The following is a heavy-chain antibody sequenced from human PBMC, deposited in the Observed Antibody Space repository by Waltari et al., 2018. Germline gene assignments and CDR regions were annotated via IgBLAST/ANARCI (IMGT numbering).Heavy chain of an antibody. J-gene: IGHJ4*02. CDR3: ASRYFDWLRDY. Sequence: QVQLQQWGAGLLKPSETLSLTCAVYGGSFSGYYWSWIRQPPGKGLEWIGEINHSGSTNYNPSLKSRVTISVDTSKNQFSLKLSSVTAADTAVYYCASRYFDWLRDYWGQGTLVTVSS. CDR1: GGSFSGYY. V-gene: IGHV4-34*01. CDR2: INHSGST. D-gene: IGHD3-9*01.